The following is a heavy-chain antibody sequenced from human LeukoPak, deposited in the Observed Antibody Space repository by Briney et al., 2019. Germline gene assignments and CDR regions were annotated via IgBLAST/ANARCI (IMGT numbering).Heavy chain of an antibody. CDR1: GFTFRSYA. J-gene: IGHJ4*02. CDR3: ARDYYYDSSGDPFDY. CDR2: ISGSGDST. Sequence: PGGSLRLSCAVSGFTFRSYAMSWVRQAPGKGLEWVSGISGSGDSTYYADSVKGRFTISRDNSKNTLYLQMNSLRAEDTAVYYCARDYYYDSSGDPFDYWGQGTLVTVSS. D-gene: IGHD3-22*01. V-gene: IGHV3-23*01.